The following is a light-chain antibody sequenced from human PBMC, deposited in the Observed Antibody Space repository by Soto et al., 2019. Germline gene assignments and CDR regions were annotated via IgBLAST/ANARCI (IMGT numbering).Light chain of an antibody. CDR3: AAWDDSLNGYV. Sequence: QSVLTQPPSASGTPGQRVTISCSGSSSNMGSNTVSWYQQLPGTAPKLLIYSNNQRPSGVPDRFSGSKSGTPASLAISGLQSEDEADYYCAAWDDSLNGYVFGTGTKVTVL. CDR1: SSNMGSNT. V-gene: IGLV1-44*01. CDR2: SNN. J-gene: IGLJ1*01.